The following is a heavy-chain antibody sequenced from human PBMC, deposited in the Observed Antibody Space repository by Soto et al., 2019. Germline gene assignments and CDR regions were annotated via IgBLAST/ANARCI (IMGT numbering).Heavy chain of an antibody. V-gene: IGHV1-18*01. CDR1: GHTFTSYG. CDR2: ISAYNGNT. D-gene: IGHD6-19*01. CDR3: ARGPQQWLDYYFDY. Sequence: ASVKVSCKASGHTFTSYGISWVRRAPGQGLEWMGWISAYNGNTNYAQKLQGRVTMTADTSTSTAYMELRSLRSDDTAVYYCARGPQQWLDYYFDYWGQGTLVTVSS. J-gene: IGHJ4*02.